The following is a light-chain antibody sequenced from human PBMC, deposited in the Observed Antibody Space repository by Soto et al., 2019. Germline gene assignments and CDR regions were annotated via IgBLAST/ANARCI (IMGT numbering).Light chain of an antibody. V-gene: IGKV3-11*01. Sequence: EIVLTQSPATLSLSPGESGTLSCRASQSVGSYLAWYQQKPGQAPRLLIYDSSNTAPGIPARFSGRGSGTDFTLTISNVEPEDFAVYYCQQYNVSPYAFGQGTKLEIK. CDR1: QSVGSY. CDR2: DSS. J-gene: IGKJ2*01. CDR3: QQYNVSPYA.